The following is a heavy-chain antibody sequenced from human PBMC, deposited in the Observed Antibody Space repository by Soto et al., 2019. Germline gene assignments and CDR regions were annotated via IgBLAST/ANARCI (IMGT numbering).Heavy chain of an antibody. CDR1: WLSYSTSGMC. J-gene: IGHJ4*02. Sequence: FGAKLGNAKQTLTLTCTFSWLSYSTSGMCVSWIRQPPGKALEWLALIDWDDDKYYCTYLKTRLTISKNSSKNQVVLAMTNREPMNPSTFYSERAPRHYLNYFDYLLQGTLDTVS. CDR2: IDWDDDK. V-gene: IGHV2-70*01. D-gene: IGHD3-10*01. CDR3: ERAPRHYLNYFDY.